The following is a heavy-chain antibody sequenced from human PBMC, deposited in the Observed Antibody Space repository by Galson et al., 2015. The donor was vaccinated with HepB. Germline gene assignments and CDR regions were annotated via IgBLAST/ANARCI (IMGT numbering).Heavy chain of an antibody. CDR2: IRYDGSNK. J-gene: IGHJ4*02. CDR3: AKDRIRGWYYFDY. D-gene: IGHD6-19*01. V-gene: IGHV3-30*02. CDR1: GFTFSSYG. Sequence: SLRLSCAASGFTFSSYGMHWVRQAPGKGLEWVAFIRYDGSNKYYADSVKGRFTISRDNSKNTLYLQMNSLRAEDTAVYYCAKDRIRGWYYFDYWGQGTLVTVSS.